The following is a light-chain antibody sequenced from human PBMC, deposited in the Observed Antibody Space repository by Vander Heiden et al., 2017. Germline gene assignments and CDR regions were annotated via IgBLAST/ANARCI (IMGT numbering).Light chain of an antibody. V-gene: IGLV3-10*01. J-gene: IGLJ3*02. CDR2: EDT. CDR3: YSTDSSGNQGV. CDR1: IAKKK. Sequence: SYELTHPPSGSVSPGQNVPTHLLWRCIAKKKFAYWYQQKSGQAPVLVIFEDTKRPSGIPKRFSGSSSGTLATLTISGAQVEDEADYYCYSTDSSGNQGVFGGGTKVTVL.